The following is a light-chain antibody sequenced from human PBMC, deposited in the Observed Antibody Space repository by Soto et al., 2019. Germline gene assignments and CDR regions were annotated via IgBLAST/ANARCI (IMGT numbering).Light chain of an antibody. CDR1: SSDVSGYNY. Sequence: QSVLTQPASVSGSPGQSITISCTGTSSDVSGYNYVSWYQHHPGKAPKLMIYEVSNRPSGVSNRFSGSKSGNTASLTISGLQADDEADYYCSSYTSSTSVVFGGGTQLTVL. CDR2: EVS. V-gene: IGLV2-14*01. J-gene: IGLJ2*01. CDR3: SSYTSSTSVV.